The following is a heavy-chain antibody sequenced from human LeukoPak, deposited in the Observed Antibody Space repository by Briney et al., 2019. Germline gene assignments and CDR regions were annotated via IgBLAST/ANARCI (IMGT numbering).Heavy chain of an antibody. CDR1: GFTFSSYA. CDR3: AKEGGYYDILTGYYSPGYFDY. D-gene: IGHD3-9*01. J-gene: IGHJ4*02. Sequence: GGSLRLSCAASGFTFSSYAMSWVRQAPGKGLEWVSAISGSGGSTYYADSVKGRFTISRDNSKNTLYLQMNSLRAEDTAVYYCAKEGGYYDILTGYYSPGYFDYWGQGTLVTVSS. CDR2: ISGSGGST. V-gene: IGHV3-23*01.